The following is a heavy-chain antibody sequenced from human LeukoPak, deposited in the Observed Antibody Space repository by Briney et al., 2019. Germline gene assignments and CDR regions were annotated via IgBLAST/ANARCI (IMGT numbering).Heavy chain of an antibody. CDR1: GGSISSGDYY. V-gene: IGHV4-30-4*01. CDR3: ARSITTLNWFDP. J-gene: IGHJ5*02. D-gene: IGHD4-11*01. CDR2: IYYSGST. Sequence: PSETLSLTCTVSGGSISSGDYYWSWIRQPPGKGLEWIGYIYYSGSTYYNPSLKSRVTISVDTSKNQFSLKLSSVTAADTAVYCCARSITTLNWFDPWGQGTLVTVSS.